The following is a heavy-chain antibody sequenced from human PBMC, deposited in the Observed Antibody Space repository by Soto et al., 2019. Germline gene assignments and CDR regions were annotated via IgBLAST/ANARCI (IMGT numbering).Heavy chain of an antibody. CDR3: ATMLGITILTLDAFDI. J-gene: IGHJ3*02. Sequence: ASVKVSCKVSGNTLTELSVHGVRQAPGRGLDWMGGFDPEDDEPIYAQKFQGRVTMAEDTSTDTAYMELSSLTSEDTAIYYCATMLGITILTLDAFDIWGQGTLVALSS. CDR1: GNTLTELS. CDR2: FDPEDDEP. V-gene: IGHV1-24*01. D-gene: IGHD3-3*01.